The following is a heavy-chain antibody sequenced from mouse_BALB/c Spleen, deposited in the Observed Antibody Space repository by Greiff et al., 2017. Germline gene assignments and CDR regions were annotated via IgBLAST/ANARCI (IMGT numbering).Heavy chain of an antibody. CDR2: ISNLAYSI. V-gene: IGHV5-15*02. Sequence: EVMLVESGGGLVQPGGSRKLSCAASGFTFSDYGMAWVRQAPWKGPEWVAFISNLAYSIYYADTVTGRFTISRENAKNTLYLEMSSLRSEDTAMYYCARDRGYGQRYFDYWGQGTTLTVSS. D-gene: IGHD1-1*01. CDR1: GFTFSDYG. J-gene: IGHJ2*01. CDR3: ARDRGYGQRYFDY.